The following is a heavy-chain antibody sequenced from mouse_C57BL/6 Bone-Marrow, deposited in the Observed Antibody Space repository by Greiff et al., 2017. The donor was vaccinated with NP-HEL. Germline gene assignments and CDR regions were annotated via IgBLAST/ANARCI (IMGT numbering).Heavy chain of an antibody. CDR2: INPYNGDT. CDR3: ARGYYGSSYDWYFDV. V-gene: IGHV1-20*01. D-gene: IGHD1-1*01. J-gene: IGHJ1*03. CDR1: GYSFTGYF. Sequence: EVQLQQSGPELVKPGDSVKISCKASGYSFTGYFMNWVMQSHGKSLEWIGRINPYNGDTFYNQKFQGKATLTVDKSSSTDHMELRSLTSEDSAVYDCARGYYGSSYDWYFDVWGTGTTVTVSS.